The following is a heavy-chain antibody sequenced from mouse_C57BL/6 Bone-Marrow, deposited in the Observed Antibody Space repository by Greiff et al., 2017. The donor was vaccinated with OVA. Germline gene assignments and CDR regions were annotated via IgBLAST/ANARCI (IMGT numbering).Heavy chain of an antibody. CDR2: IWGVGST. CDR3: ARRYSNYDWFAY. J-gene: IGHJ3*01. D-gene: IGHD2-5*01. Sequence: QVQLQQSGPGLVAPSQSLSITCTVSGFSLTSYGVDWVRQSPGKGLEWLGVIWGVGSTNYNSALKSRLSISKDNSKSQVFLKMNSLQTDDTAMYYCARRYSNYDWFAYWGQGTLVTVSA. V-gene: IGHV2-6*01. CDR1: GFSLTSYG.